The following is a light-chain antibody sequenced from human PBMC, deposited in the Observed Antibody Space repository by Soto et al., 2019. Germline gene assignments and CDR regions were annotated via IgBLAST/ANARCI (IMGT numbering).Light chain of an antibody. Sequence: QSALTQPASASGSPGQSITISCTGTSSDIGRYNYVSWYQHSPGKAPKLIIYDVSDRPSGVSNRFSGSKSGTTASLTISGLQAEDEADYYCGSYTSSDTMIFGGGTQLTVL. CDR3: GSYTSSDTMI. CDR1: SSDIGRYNY. V-gene: IGLV2-14*03. J-gene: IGLJ7*01. CDR2: DVS.